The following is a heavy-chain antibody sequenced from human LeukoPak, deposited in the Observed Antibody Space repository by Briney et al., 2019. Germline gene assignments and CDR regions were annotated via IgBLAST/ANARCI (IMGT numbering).Heavy chain of an antibody. CDR3: AREAREVIAVTTPSGYFDY. J-gene: IGHJ4*02. V-gene: IGHV1-46*01. Sequence: ASVKVSCKASGYTFTSYYMHWVRQAPGQGLEWMGIINPSGGSTSYAQKFQGRVTMTRDTSTSTVYMELSSLRSEDTALYYCAREAREVIAVTTPSGYFDYWGQGTLVTVSS. CDR2: INPSGGST. CDR1: GYTFTSYY. D-gene: IGHD4-17*01.